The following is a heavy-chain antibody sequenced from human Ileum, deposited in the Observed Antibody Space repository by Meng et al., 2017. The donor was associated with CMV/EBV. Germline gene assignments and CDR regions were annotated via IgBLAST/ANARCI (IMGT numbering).Heavy chain of an antibody. CDR2: ISGSGGST. CDR3: AKKVQPKYYYYGMDV. D-gene: IGHD1-14*01. J-gene: IGHJ6*02. CDR1: GFTFSSYA. Sequence: GESLKISCAASGFTFSSYAMSWVRQAPGKGLEWVSAISGSGGSTYYADSVKGRFTISRDNSKNTLYLQMNSLRAEDTAVYYCAKKVQPKYYYYGMDVWGQGTTVTVSS. V-gene: IGHV3-23*01.